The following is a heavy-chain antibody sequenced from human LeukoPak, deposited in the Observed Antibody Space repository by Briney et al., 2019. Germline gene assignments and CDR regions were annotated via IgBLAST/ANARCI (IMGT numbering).Heavy chain of an antibody. J-gene: IGHJ2*01. CDR1: GYTFTSYD. V-gene: IGHV1-8*01. D-gene: IGHD2-21*01. CDR3: ARPYCGGGDCLRYFDL. Sequence: ASVKVSCKASGYTFTSYDISWVRQATGQGLEWMGWMNPISGNTGYAQKFQGRVTMTRSISISTAYMELSSLRSEDTAVYYCARPYCGGGDCLRYFDLWGRGTLITVSS. CDR2: MNPISGNT.